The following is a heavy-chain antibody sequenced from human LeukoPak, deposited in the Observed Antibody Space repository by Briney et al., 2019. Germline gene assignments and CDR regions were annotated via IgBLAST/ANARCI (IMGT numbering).Heavy chain of an antibody. Sequence: PGGSLRLSCAASGFTFSSYAMSWVRQAPGKGLEWVSAISGSGGSTYYADSVKGRFTISRDNSKNTLYLQMNSLRAEDTAVYYCASGHRQPRGYSYGYGYYFDYWGQGTLVTVSS. CDR3: ASGHRQPRGYSYGYGYYFDY. CDR2: ISGSGGST. V-gene: IGHV3-23*01. J-gene: IGHJ4*02. D-gene: IGHD5-18*01. CDR1: GFTFSSYA.